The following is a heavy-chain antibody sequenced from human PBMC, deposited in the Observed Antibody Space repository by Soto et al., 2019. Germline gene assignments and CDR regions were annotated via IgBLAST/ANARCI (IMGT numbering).Heavy chain of an antibody. Sequence: QVQLQESGPGLVKPSETLSLTCIVSGASINSKSSYWGWVRQPPGKGLEWGGTFFSGSTYSNPSLRSRVTISVDTSKNHFSLRLRSVAAEDTAIYYCTTTRGIAVGGSFDHWGQGTLVTVSS. V-gene: IGHV4-39*02. D-gene: IGHD6-13*01. CDR3: TTTRGIAVGGSFDH. CDR1: GASINSKSSY. J-gene: IGHJ5*02. CDR2: FFSGST.